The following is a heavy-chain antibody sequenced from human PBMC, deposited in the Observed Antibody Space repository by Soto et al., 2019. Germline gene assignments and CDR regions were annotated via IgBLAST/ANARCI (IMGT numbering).Heavy chain of an antibody. J-gene: IGHJ4*02. CDR3: ARDSGYGCGDSVNHYLDF. V-gene: IGHV3-7*01. CDR2: IKLDASEK. CDR1: GFTLSFYW. Sequence: PGGSLRLSCAASGFTLSFYWMSGVRKAPGEGREWLGTIKLDASEKKYVDSVKGRFTISRDNAKVTLYLQMDSLRDEDKGVFYFARDSGYGCGDSVNHYLDFWGRGTLVTVSS. D-gene: IGHD2-21*01.